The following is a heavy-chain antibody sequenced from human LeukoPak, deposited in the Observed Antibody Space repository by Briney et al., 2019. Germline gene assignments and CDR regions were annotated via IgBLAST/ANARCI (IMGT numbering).Heavy chain of an antibody. CDR1: SLIFSHAW. Sequence: QSGGSLRLSCVFPSLIFSHAWMNWARQAPGKGLEWVASINHNGNVNYYVDSVKGRFTISRDNAKNSLYLQMSNLRAEDTAVYFCARGGGLDVWGQGATVTVSS. J-gene: IGHJ6*02. V-gene: IGHV3-7*03. D-gene: IGHD3-16*01. CDR2: INHNGNVN. CDR3: ARGGGLDV.